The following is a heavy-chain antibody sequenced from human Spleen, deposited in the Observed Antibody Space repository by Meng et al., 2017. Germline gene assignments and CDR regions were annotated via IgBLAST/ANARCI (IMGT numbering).Heavy chain of an antibody. D-gene: IGHD3-10*01. CDR1: GYTSASYG. Sequence: QAHLLQSGAEVKKPGASVWTSCKASGYTSASYGISWFRQAPGQGLEWMGWFVSNADTYPAQKFQGRVTMTRDTHTSTDFMELRSLRFDDTAVYYCARGTPGRSYSDYWGQGTLVTVSS. CDR3: ARGTPGRSYSDY. CDR2: FVSNADT. J-gene: IGHJ4*02. V-gene: IGHV1-18*01.